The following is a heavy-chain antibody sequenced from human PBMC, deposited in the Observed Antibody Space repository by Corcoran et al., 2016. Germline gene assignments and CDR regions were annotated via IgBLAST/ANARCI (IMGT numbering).Heavy chain of an antibody. D-gene: IGHD2-2*02. J-gene: IGHJ6*02. CDR1: GGSFSGYY. CDR2: INHSGST. V-gene: IGHV4-34*01. Sequence: QVQLQQWGAGLLKPSETLSLTCAVYGGSFSGYYWSWIRQPPGKGLEWIGEINHSGSTNYNPSLKSRVTISVDTSKNQFSLTLSSVTAADTAVYYCARVDVVVPAAIWARVGYYGMDVWGQGTTVTVSS. CDR3: ARVDVVVPAAIWARVGYYGMDV.